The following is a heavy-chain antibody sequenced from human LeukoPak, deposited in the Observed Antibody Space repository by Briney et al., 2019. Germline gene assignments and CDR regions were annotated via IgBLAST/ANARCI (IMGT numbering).Heavy chain of an antibody. CDR3: ARAQSGFWSGYCFDY. CDR1: GFTFSTSW. J-gene: IGHJ4*02. V-gene: IGHV3-7*01. D-gene: IGHD3-3*01. CDR2: IKQDGSKK. Sequence: GGSLSLSCAASGFTFSTSWMTWDRQAQGKGLEWVANIKQDGSKKYYVDSVKGRFAVSRDNAKNSLYLQMNSLRAEDTAVYYCARAQSGFWSGYCFDYWGQGTLVTVSS.